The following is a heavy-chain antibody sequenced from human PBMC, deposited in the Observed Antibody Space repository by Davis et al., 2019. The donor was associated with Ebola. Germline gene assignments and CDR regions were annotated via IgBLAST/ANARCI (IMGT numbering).Heavy chain of an antibody. CDR2: IIPIFDTV. CDR1: GGTFSSYA. V-gene: IGHV1-69*13. J-gene: IGHJ6*02. D-gene: IGHD3-10*01. Sequence: SVKVSCKASGGTFSSYAISWVRQAPGQGLEWMGGIIPIFDTVKYAQRFQGRVTITADESTGTVYMELTSLRSDDTAVYYCARDLSYSYYYHYYGMDVWGQGTTVTVSS. CDR3: ARDLSYSYYYHYYGMDV.